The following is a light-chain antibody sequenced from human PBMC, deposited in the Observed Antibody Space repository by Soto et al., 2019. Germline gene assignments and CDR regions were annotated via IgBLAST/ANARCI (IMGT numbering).Light chain of an antibody. J-gene: IGKJ3*01. Sequence: DIQMTQSPSSLSASVGDRVTITCQASQDIRKFLNWYQQKPGKAPKLLINDASNLETGVPSRFSGSGSGTDFTFTINSLQPEDIATYYCQHYDNLVTFGPGTEVDIK. V-gene: IGKV1-33*01. CDR2: DAS. CDR3: QHYDNLVT. CDR1: QDIRKF.